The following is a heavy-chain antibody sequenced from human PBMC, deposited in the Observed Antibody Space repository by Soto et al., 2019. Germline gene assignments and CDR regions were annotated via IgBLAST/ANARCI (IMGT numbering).Heavy chain of an antibody. V-gene: IGHV3-13*01. CDR1: GFTFSSYD. CDR2: IGTAGDT. CDR3: ARGSSSGWPIFTNYYYYGMDV. D-gene: IGHD6-19*01. Sequence: GGSLRLSCAASGFTFSSYDMHGVRQATGKGLEWVSAIGTAGDTYYPGSVKGRFTISRENAKNSLYLQMNSLRAEDTAVYYCARGSSSGWPIFTNYYYYGMDVWGQGTTVTVSS. J-gene: IGHJ6*02.